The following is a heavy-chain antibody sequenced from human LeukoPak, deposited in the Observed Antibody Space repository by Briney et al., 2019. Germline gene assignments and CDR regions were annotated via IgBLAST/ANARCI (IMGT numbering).Heavy chain of an antibody. Sequence: SETLSLTCTVSGGSISSYYWSWIRQPAGKGLEWIGRIYTSGSTNYNPSLKSRVTMSVDTSKNQFSLKLSSVTAADTAVYYCAGKGNYYDSSGYYPYAFDIWGQGTMVTVSS. CDR1: GGSISSYY. CDR2: IYTSGST. J-gene: IGHJ3*02. D-gene: IGHD3-22*01. V-gene: IGHV4-4*07. CDR3: AGKGNYYDSSGYYPYAFDI.